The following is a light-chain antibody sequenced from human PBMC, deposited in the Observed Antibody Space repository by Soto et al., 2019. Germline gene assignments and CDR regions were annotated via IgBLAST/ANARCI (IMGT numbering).Light chain of an antibody. Sequence: QSALTQPASVSGSPGQSITISCTGTSSDVGGYNYVSWYQQHPGKAPKLMIYDVNNRPSGVSNRFSGSKSGNTASLTISGLQADDEADYYCGSHTSSSTLVFGGGTKVTVL. V-gene: IGLV2-14*03. CDR1: SSDVGGYNY. CDR2: DVN. CDR3: GSHTSSSTLV. J-gene: IGLJ2*01.